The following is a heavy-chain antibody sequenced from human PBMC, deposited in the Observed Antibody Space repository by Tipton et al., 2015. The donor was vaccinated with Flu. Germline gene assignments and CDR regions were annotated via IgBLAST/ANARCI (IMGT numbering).Heavy chain of an antibody. CDR1: GYNFANYW. V-gene: IGHV5-51*03. D-gene: IGHD3-10*01. J-gene: IGHJ4*02. CDR3: AASDVAGGWLGNY. Sequence: VQLVQSGAEVKKPGESLKISCKGSGYNFANYWIAWVRQSPGKGLEWMGFIYPGDSDTRYSPSFQGQVTISADKSLSTAFLQWDNLKASDSATYLCAASDVAGGWLGNYWGQGTLVTVSS. CDR2: IYPGDSDT.